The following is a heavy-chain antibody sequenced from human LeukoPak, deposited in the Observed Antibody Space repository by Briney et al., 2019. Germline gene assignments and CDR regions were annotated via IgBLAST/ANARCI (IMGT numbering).Heavy chain of an antibody. CDR3: AGPLLTYYSDSSAYS. V-gene: IGHV4-39*01. CDR2: IYYSGST. J-gene: IGHJ4*02. Sequence: SETLSLTCSVSGGSISSSNYYWGWIRQPPGKGLEWIGIIYYSGSTSYNPSLKSRVAISIDTSKNQFSLKLTSVTAADTAVYYCAGPLLTYYSDSSAYSWGQGTLVTVSS. D-gene: IGHD3-22*01. CDR1: GGSISSSNYY.